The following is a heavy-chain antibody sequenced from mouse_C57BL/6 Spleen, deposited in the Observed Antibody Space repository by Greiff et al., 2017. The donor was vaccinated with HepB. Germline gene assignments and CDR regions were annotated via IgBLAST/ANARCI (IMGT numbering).Heavy chain of an antibody. J-gene: IGHJ4*01. V-gene: IGHV5-17*01. D-gene: IGHD2-2*01. CDR1: GFTFSDYG. CDR2: ISSGSSTI. CDR3: GRGEDGYVYAMDY. Sequence: EVMLVESGGGLVKPGGSLKLSCAASGFTFSDYGMHWVRQTPEKGLEWVAYISSGSSTIYYADTVKGRFTISRDNAKNTLFLQMTSLRSEDTAMYGCGRGEDGYVYAMDYWGQGTSVTVSS.